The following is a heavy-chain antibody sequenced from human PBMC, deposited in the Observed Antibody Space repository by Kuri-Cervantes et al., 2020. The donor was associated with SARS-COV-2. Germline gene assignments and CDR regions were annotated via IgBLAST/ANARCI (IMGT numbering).Heavy chain of an antibody. CDR1: GYTFTDYY. CDR2: INPNSGGT. Sequence: ASVKVSCKASGYTFTDYYMNWVRQAPGQGSEWMGWINPNSGGTNYAQKFQGRVTMTRDTSISTAYMDLSRLRSDDTAVYYCARETELYCSSTSCHPYNWFDPWGQGTLVTVSS. V-gene: IGHV1-2*02. J-gene: IGHJ5*02. CDR3: ARETELYCSSTSCHPYNWFDP. D-gene: IGHD2-2*01.